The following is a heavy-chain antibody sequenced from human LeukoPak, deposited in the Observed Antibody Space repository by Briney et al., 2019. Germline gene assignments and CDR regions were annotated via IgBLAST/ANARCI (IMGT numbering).Heavy chain of an antibody. D-gene: IGHD3-9*01. CDR3: ARDGNYDILTGYSEGEDY. V-gene: IGHV3-66*01. Sequence: GGSLRLSCVASGFNFSTHEMNWVRQAPGKGLEWVSVIYSGGSTYYADSVKGRFTISRDNSKNTMYLQMNRLRAEDTAVYYCARDGNYDILTGYSEGEDYWGQGTLVTVSS. J-gene: IGHJ4*02. CDR2: IYSGGST. CDR1: GFNFSTHE.